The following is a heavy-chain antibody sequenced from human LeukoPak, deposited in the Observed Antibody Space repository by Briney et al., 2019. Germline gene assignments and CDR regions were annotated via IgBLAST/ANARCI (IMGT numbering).Heavy chain of an antibody. Sequence: SSETLSLTCAVSGGSISTYYWGWVRQPPGKALEWIGNIFYSGSTYYSPSLKSRVTISLDTSRNQFSLKLNSVTAADTAVYYCAKSNGYGLIDIWGQGTMVTVSS. CDR1: GGSISTYY. D-gene: IGHD3-10*01. CDR2: IFYSGST. CDR3: AKSNGYGLIDI. V-gene: IGHV4-39*07. J-gene: IGHJ3*02.